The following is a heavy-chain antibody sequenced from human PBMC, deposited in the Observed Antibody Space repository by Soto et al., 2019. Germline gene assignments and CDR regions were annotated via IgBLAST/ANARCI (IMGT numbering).Heavy chain of an antibody. CDR3: ARGQDYGGNSFAFDI. J-gene: IGHJ3*02. D-gene: IGHD4-17*01. V-gene: IGHV4-38-2*01. Sequence: TENLISTNAVSGFTPSSCSYCGWLRQPPGKGLEWIGSIYHRGSTPYNPSLKSRVTISADTSKNQFSLKLSSVTAADTAVYYCARGQDYGGNSFAFDIWGQGTMVT. CDR2: IYHRGST. CDR1: GFTPSSCSY.